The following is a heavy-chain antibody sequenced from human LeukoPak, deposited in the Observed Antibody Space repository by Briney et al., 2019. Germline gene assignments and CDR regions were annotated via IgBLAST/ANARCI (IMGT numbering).Heavy chain of an antibody. CDR3: AKGHCSSTSCYTRGYYFDY. CDR1: GFTFSSYA. CDR2: ISGSGGST. J-gene: IGHJ4*02. V-gene: IGHV3-23*01. D-gene: IGHD2-2*02. Sequence: SGGSLRLSCAASGFTFSSYAMSWARQAPGKGLEWVSAISGSGGSTYYADSVKGRFTISRDNSKNTLYLQMNSLRAEDTAVYYCAKGHCSSTSCYTRGYYFDYWGQGTLVTVSS.